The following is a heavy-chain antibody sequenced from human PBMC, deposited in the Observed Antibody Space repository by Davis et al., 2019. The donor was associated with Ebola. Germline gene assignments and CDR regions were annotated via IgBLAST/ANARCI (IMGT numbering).Heavy chain of an antibody. CDR3: ARHGYSGHDYRAYFYGLDV. V-gene: IGHV3-33*01. CDR1: GFIFSNYG. Sequence: GESLKISCVASGFIFSNYGMHWVRQTPGKGLEWVAVIWYDDRNKFHIDSVKGRFTISSDNFKNTVYLETNSLRVEDTAVYYCARHGYSGHDYRAYFYGLDVWGQGTTVTVSS. J-gene: IGHJ6*02. CDR2: IWYDDRNK. D-gene: IGHD5-12*01.